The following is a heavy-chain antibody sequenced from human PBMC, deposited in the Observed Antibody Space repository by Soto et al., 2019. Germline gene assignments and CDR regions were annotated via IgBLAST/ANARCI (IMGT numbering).Heavy chain of an antibody. D-gene: IGHD3-10*01. CDR2: INPSGGST. Sequence: QLQLVQSGAEVKKPGASVKVSCKASGYTFTNYYIHWVRQAPGQGLEWMGIINPSGGSTDYTQKFQDRVTMSRDTSTSTVYMELSSLRSEDTAVYYCARDHRLLWFGELLIWGQGTLVTVSS. V-gene: IGHV1-46*01. J-gene: IGHJ4*02. CDR1: GYTFTNYY. CDR3: ARDHRLLWFGELLI.